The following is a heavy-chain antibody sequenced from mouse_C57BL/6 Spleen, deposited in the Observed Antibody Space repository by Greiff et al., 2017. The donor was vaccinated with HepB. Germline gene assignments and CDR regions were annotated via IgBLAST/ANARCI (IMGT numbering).Heavy chain of an antibody. J-gene: IGHJ3*01. CDR1: GFTFSSYG. Sequence: DVHLVESGGDLVKPGGSLKLSCAASGFTFSSYGMSWVRQTPDKRLEWVATISSGGSYTYYPDSVKGRFTISRDNAKNTLYLQMSSLKSEDTAMYYCARPDSSGSAWFAYWGQGTLVTVSA. CDR3: ARPDSSGSAWFAY. V-gene: IGHV5-6*01. CDR2: ISSGGSYT. D-gene: IGHD3-2*02.